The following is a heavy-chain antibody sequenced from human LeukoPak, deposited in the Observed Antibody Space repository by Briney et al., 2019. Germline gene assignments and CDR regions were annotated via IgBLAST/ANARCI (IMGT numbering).Heavy chain of an antibody. CDR1: GFTFSSYG. CDR2: ISGSGGST. CDR3: AKVFRGGGYMDV. Sequence: GGSLRLSCAASGFTFSSYGMSWVRQAPGKGLEWVSAISGSGGSTYYADSVKGRFTISRDNSKNTLYLQMNSLRAEDAAVYYCAKVFRGGGYMDVWGKGTTVTISS. D-gene: IGHD3-10*01. J-gene: IGHJ6*03. V-gene: IGHV3-23*01.